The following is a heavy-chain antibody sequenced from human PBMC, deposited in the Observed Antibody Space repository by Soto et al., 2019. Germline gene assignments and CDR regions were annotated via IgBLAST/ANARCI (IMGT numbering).Heavy chain of an antibody. J-gene: IGHJ6*02. V-gene: IGHV1-69*04. Sequence: GASVKVSCKASGGTFSSYTISWVRQAPGQGLEWMGRIIPILGIANYAQKFQGRVTITADKSTSTAYMELSSLRSEDTAVYYCARDWFCGGSCYYYYYGMDVWGQGTTVTVSS. D-gene: IGHD2-15*01. CDR3: ARDWFCGGSCYYYYYGMDV. CDR2: IIPILGIA. CDR1: GGTFSSYT.